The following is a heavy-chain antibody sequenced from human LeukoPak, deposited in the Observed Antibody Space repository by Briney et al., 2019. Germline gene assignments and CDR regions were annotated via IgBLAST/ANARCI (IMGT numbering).Heavy chain of an antibody. J-gene: IGHJ4*02. CDR3: ARGAGGITGTTWYDY. CDR1: GFTFYDYG. Sequence: GGSLRLSCAASGFTFYDYGMSWVRHAPGKGGEWASGINWNGGSTGYADSVKGRFTIARDNAKDSLYLQMNSLRAEDTALYHCARGAGGITGTTWYDYWGQGTLVTVSS. CDR2: INWNGGST. V-gene: IGHV3-20*01. D-gene: IGHD1-7*01.